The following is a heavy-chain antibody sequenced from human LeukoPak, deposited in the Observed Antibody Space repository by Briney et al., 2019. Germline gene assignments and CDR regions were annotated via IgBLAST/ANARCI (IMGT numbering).Heavy chain of an antibody. CDR3: ARAPRDCADECYTGYCDN. Sequence: GGSLRLSCATSGFNFSAYYMNWIRQAPGKGLEWVSSISGKGTTKSYADSVKGRFTVSRDNTERTVSLQMNSLRDEDTALYYCARAPRDCADECYTGYCDNWGQGTLVTVSS. CDR1: GFNFSAYY. D-gene: IGHD2-21*01. V-gene: IGHV3-11*01. J-gene: IGHJ4*02. CDR2: ISGKGTTK.